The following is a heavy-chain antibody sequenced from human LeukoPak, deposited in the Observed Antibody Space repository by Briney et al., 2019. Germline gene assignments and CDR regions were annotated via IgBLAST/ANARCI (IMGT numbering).Heavy chain of an antibody. CDR3: ASLYGSGSYSSDWFDP. CDR2: IKQDGSEK. Sequence: GGSLRLSCAASGFTFSNAWMSWVRQAPGKGLEWVANIKQDGSEKYYVDSVKGRFTISRDNAKNSLYLQMNSLRAEDTAVYYCASLYGSGSYSSDWFDPWGQGTLVTVSS. V-gene: IGHV3-7*01. D-gene: IGHD3-10*01. J-gene: IGHJ5*02. CDR1: GFTFSNAW.